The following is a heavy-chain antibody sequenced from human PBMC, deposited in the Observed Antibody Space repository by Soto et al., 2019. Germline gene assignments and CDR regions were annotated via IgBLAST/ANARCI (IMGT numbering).Heavy chain of an antibody. V-gene: IGHV4-59*08. D-gene: IGHD1-26*01. CDR3: AGRWGYAFDI. CDR2: IYYSGST. J-gene: IGHJ3*02. Sequence: QVQLQESGPGLVKPSETLSLTCTVSGGSISSYYWSWIRQPPGKGLEWIGYIYYSGSTNYNPSLKSRVTTAVATSKNQFSLKLSSVTAADTAVYYCAGRWGYAFDIWGQGTMVTVSS. CDR1: GGSISSYY.